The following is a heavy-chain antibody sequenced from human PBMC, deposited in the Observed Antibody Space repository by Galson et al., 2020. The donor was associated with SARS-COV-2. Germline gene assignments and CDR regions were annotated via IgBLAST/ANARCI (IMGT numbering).Heavy chain of an antibody. D-gene: IGHD3-10*01. CDR1: GFTFDDYA. V-gene: IGHV3-9*01. Sequence: GGSLRLSCAASGFTFDDYAMHWVRQAPGKGLEWVSGISWNSGSIGYADSVKGRFTISRDNAKNSLYLQMNSLRAEDTALYYCAKDSHSNYYGSGSTYYYYGMDVWGQGTTVTVSS. CDR2: ISWNSGSI. CDR3: AKDSHSNYYGSGSTYYYYGMDV. J-gene: IGHJ6*02.